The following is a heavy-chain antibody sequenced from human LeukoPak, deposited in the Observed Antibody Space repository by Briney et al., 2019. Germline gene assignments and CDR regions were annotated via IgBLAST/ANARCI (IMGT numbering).Heavy chain of an antibody. V-gene: IGHV3-74*01. Sequence: PGGSLRLSCAASGFTFSTTWLHCVRQTPGEGLVWVSRMNSDRSTTNYADSVKGRFTISRDNAKSTLYLQMNNLRVEDTAVYYCATAGNYRCDNWGQGTLVTVSP. CDR2: MNSDRSTT. CDR3: ATAGNYRCDN. J-gene: IGHJ4*02. D-gene: IGHD1-7*01. CDR1: GFTFSTTW.